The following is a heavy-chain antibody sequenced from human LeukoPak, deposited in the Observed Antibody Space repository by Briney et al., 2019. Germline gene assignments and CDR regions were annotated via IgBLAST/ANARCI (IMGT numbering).Heavy chain of an antibody. V-gene: IGHV4-34*12. CDR3: ARFGSSTWYKGAFET. CDR2: IVHSGNT. J-gene: IGHJ3*02. Sequence: PSETLSLTCAVYGGSFSGYYWSWLRQPPGEGLEWVGEIVHSGNTKYNPSLKSRVTISVDTSKNQFSLNLTSVTAADTAVYYCARFGSSTWYKGAFETWGQGTMVTVAS. CDR1: GGSFSGYY. D-gene: IGHD6-13*01.